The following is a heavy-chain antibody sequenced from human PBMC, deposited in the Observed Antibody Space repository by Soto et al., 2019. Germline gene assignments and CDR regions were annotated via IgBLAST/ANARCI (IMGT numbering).Heavy chain of an antibody. D-gene: IGHD3-22*01. Sequence: PGGSLRLSCAASGFTFSSDAMSWVRQAPGKGLEWVSAISGSGGSAYYADSVKGRFTISRDNSKNTLYLQMNSLRAEDTAVYYCAKSSDLIVVGGYFQHWGQGTMVTVSS. CDR1: GFTFSSDA. CDR2: ISGSGGSA. CDR3: AKSSDLIVVGGYFQH. J-gene: IGHJ1*01. V-gene: IGHV3-23*01.